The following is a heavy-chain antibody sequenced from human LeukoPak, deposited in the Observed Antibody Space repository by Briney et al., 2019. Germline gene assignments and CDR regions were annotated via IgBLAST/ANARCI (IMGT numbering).Heavy chain of an antibody. Sequence: ASVKVSCKASGYTFTTYAMNWVRQAPGQGLEWMGWINPDSGGTNYAEKFQGRVTMTRNTSISTAYMELSSLRSEDTAVYYCARGPSRGRGSGSYLSYNWFDPWGQGTLVTVSS. CDR1: GYTFTTYA. D-gene: IGHD3-10*01. CDR3: ARGPSRGRGSGSYLSYNWFDP. CDR2: INPDSGGT. V-gene: IGHV1-8*02. J-gene: IGHJ5*02.